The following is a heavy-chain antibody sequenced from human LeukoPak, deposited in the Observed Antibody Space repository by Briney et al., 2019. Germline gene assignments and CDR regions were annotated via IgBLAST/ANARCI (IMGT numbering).Heavy chain of an antibody. CDR2: INAGNGNT. V-gene: IGHV1-3*01. Sequence: ASVKVSCKASGYTFTSYAMHWVRQAPGQRLEWMGWINAGNGNTKYSQKFQRRVTITRDTSASTAYMELSSLRSEDTAVYYCARGMIDGVPVLLWFGEFDDAFDIWGQGTMGTVSS. J-gene: IGHJ3*02. D-gene: IGHD3-10*01. CDR3: ARGMIDGVPVLLWFGEFDDAFDI. CDR1: GYTFTSYA.